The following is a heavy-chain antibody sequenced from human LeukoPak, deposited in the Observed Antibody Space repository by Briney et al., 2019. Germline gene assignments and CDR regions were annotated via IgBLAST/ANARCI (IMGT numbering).Heavy chain of an antibody. J-gene: IGHJ4*02. CDR3: ARSIVGAFDY. CDR1: GFTVSSNY. CDR2: IYSGGGT. V-gene: IGHV3-53*01. Sequence: GGSLRLSCAASGFTVSSNYMSWVRQAPGKGLEWVSFIYSGGGTFYADSVKGRFTISRDNSKNTLYLQMNSLRAEDTAIYYCARSIVGAFDYWGQGTLVTVSS. D-gene: IGHD1-26*01.